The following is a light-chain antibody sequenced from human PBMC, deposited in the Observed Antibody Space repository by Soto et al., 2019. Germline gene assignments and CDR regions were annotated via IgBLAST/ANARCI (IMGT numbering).Light chain of an antibody. CDR1: QSIANY. J-gene: IGKJ1*01. Sequence: DIEMTQSPSSLSVSVGDSVTINCRTSQSIANYLNWYQQKPGKAPKLLIYAASSLQSGVPSRFSGSGSGTEFTLTITSLRPDDFATYYCQQSYSILWTFGQGTKVEIK. V-gene: IGKV1-39*01. CDR3: QQSYSILWT. CDR2: AAS.